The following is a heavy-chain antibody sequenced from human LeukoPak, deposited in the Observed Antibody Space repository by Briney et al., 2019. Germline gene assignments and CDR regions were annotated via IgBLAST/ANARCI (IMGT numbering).Heavy chain of an antibody. D-gene: IGHD5-24*01. V-gene: IGHV3-23*01. CDR1: GFTFSSYA. CDR3: AKDLVLRDGYIPFDY. J-gene: IGHJ4*02. CDR2: ISGSGGST. Sequence: GGSLRLSCAASGFTFSSYAMSWVRQAPGKGLEWVSAISGSGGSTYYADSVKGRFTISRDNSKNTLYLQMNSLRAEDTAVYYCAKDLVLRDGYIPFDYWGQGTLVTVSS.